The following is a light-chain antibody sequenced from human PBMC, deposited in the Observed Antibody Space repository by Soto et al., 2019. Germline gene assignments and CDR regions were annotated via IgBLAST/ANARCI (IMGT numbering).Light chain of an antibody. CDR1: SGHSSYA. J-gene: IGLJ3*02. Sequence: QLVLTQSPSASASLGASVKLTCTLSSGHSSYAISWHQQQPQKGPRYLMKLNSDGSHRKGDGIPDRFSGSSSGAERYLTISSLQSEDEADYYCQTWGTGNNWVFGGGTKLTVL. CDR2: LNSDGSH. CDR3: QTWGTGNNWV. V-gene: IGLV4-69*01.